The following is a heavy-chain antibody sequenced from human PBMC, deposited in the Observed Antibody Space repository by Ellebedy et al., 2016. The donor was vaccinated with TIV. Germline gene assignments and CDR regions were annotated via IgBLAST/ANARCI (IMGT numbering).Heavy chain of an antibody. CDR1: GFTFSSYA. J-gene: IGHJ4*02. CDR2: ISGSGGST. Sequence: GGSLRLSXAASGFTFSSYAMSWVRQAPGKGLEWVSAISGSGGSTYYADSVKGRFTISRDNSKNTLYLQMNSLRAEDTAVYYCAKDLIPGIAAALTQFDYWGQGTLVTVSS. V-gene: IGHV3-23*01. D-gene: IGHD6-13*01. CDR3: AKDLIPGIAAALTQFDY.